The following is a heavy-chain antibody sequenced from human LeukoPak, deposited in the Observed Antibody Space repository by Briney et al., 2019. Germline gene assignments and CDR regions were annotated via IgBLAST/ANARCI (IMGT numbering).Heavy chain of an antibody. V-gene: IGHV1-2*06. J-gene: IGHJ4*02. Sequence: ASVKVSCKASGYTFTDYYMHWVRQAPGRGLEWMGRINPNSGGTNYPQMFQGRVTMTRDTSINTAYMELSSLRSDDTAVYYCAREAGITGTFFDYWGQGILVTVSS. CDR3: AREAGITGTFFDY. D-gene: IGHD1-20*01. CDR2: INPNSGGT. CDR1: GYTFTDYY.